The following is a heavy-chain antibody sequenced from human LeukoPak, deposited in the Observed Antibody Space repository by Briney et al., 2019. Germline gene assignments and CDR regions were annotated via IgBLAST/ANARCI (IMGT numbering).Heavy chain of an antibody. V-gene: IGHV4-34*01. Sequence: PSQTLSLTCAVYGGSFGGYYWSWIRQPPGKGLEWIGEINHSGSPNYNPSLKSRVTISVDSSKNQFSLKLSSVTAACTAVYYCGRGRRNSYGQRNWFDPWGQGTLVTVSS. J-gene: IGHJ5*02. CDR1: GGSFGGYY. CDR2: INHSGSP. D-gene: IGHD5-18*01. CDR3: GRGRRNSYGQRNWFDP.